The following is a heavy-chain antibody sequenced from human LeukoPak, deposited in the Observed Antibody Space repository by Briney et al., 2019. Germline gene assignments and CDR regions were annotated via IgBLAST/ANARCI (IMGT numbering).Heavy chain of an antibody. D-gene: IGHD1-26*01. CDR1: GFTFSSYS. J-gene: IGHJ4*02. CDR3: AKDQGASSYSFDY. Sequence: GGSLRLSCAASGFTFSSYSMNWVRQAPGKGLEWVSSISSSSSYIYYADSVKGRFTISRDNAKNSLYLQMNSLRAEDTAVYYCAKDQGASSYSFDYWGRGTLVTVSS. CDR2: ISSSSSYI. V-gene: IGHV3-21*01.